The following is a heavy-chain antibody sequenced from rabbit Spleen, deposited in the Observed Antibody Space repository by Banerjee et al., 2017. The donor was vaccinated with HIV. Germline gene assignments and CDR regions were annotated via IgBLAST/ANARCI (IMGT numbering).Heavy chain of an antibody. V-gene: IGHV1S40*01. CDR2: IDSGSSGFT. CDR1: GFSFNSNA. Sequence: QSLEESGGRLVTPGTPLTLTCTASGFSFNSNAMSWVRQAPGKGLEWIACIDSGSSGFTYYATWAIGRFTCSKPSSTTVTLQMTRLTAADTATYFCARDTSSSFSSYGMDLWGQGTLVTVS. CDR3: ARDTSSSFSSYGMDL. D-gene: IGHD1-1*01. J-gene: IGHJ6*01.